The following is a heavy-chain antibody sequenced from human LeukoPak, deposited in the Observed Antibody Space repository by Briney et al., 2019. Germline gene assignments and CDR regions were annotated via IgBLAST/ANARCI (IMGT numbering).Heavy chain of an antibody. CDR3: ATKPYYSDSSGYYYEYFQH. V-gene: IGHV3-23*01. CDR2: ISGDGGTT. Sequence: GGSLRLSCAASGFTFSNYAMTWVRQAPGKGLEWVSVISGDGGTTYYADSVRGRFTISRDNSKNTLSLQMNNLRAEDTAVYYCATKPYYSDSSGYYYEYFQHWGQGTLVTVSS. CDR1: GFTFSNYA. J-gene: IGHJ1*01. D-gene: IGHD3-22*01.